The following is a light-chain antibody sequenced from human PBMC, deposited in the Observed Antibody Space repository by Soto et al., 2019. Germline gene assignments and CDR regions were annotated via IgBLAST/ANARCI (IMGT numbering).Light chain of an antibody. CDR3: QQYGRTPTWT. CDR2: NVS. CDR1: QTFTNNH. V-gene: IGKV3-20*01. J-gene: IGKJ1*01. Sequence: EIVLTQSPDTLSSSPGGRATLSSRASQTFTNNHLSWYQQKPGQAPRHLIYNVSRRATGLPDRFSGSGAGTDFSLPISRREPEDFAVYYCQQYGRTPTWTFGHGTRVEIK.